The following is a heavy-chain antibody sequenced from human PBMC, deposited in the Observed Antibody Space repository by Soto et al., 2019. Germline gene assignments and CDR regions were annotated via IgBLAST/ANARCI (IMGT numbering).Heavy chain of an antibody. CDR3: ARGAYSSSFRSPLFYFDY. CDR1: GFNVNSNY. CDR2: IHSGGTT. D-gene: IGHD6-6*01. J-gene: IGHJ4*02. Sequence: EVQLVESGGGLVQPGGSLRLSCAASGFNVNSNYMTWVRQAPGKGLEWVSVIHSGGTTYYADSVKGRFTISRDNSNNTLYLQMNSLRAEDAAVYFCARGAYSSSFRSPLFYFDYWGQGTLVTVPS. V-gene: IGHV3-66*01.